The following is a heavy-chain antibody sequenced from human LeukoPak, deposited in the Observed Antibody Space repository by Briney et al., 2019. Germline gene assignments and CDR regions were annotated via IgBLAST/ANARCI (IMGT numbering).Heavy chain of an antibody. CDR2: IRFDGSNK. D-gene: IGHD3-22*01. J-gene: IGHJ4*02. Sequence: GGSLRLSCAASGFTFSSYGMHWVRQAPGKGLEWVAFIRFDGSNKYYADSVKGRFTISRDNSKNTLYLQMNNLRTEDPAVYYCAKDFSVYYYDSRVSDYWGQGTLVTVSS. CDR1: GFTFSSYG. V-gene: IGHV3-30*02. CDR3: AKDFSVYYYDSRVSDY.